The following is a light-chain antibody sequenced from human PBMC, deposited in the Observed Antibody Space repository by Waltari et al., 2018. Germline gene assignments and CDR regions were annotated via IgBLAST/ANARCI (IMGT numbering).Light chain of an antibody. CDR1: SSDVGGYNY. J-gene: IGLJ2*01. V-gene: IGLV2-14*03. CDR2: DVS. Sequence: QSALTQPASVSGSPGQSITISCPGTSSDVGGYNYVSCYQQHPGKAPKPMIYDVSKRPSGVSNRFSGSKSGNTASLTISGLQAEDEADYYCSSYTSSGTLRVFGGGTKLTVL. CDR3: SSYTSSGTLRV.